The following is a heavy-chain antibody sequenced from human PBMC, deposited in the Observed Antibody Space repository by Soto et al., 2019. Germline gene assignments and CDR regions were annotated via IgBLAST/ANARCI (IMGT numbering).Heavy chain of an antibody. V-gene: IGHV3-23*01. CDR3: AKDEAGRRYNLFDP. Sequence: EVQLLESGGGLVQPGGSLRLSCAASGFTFRDYAMHWVRQAPGKGLEWVSAIAAGYPDTHYADSVKGRLTNSRDDSRNTLYLQMNSLRAEDTAIYYCAKDEAGRRYNLFDPWGPGTLVTVSS. CDR2: IAAGYPDT. J-gene: IGHJ5*02. CDR1: GFTFRDYA.